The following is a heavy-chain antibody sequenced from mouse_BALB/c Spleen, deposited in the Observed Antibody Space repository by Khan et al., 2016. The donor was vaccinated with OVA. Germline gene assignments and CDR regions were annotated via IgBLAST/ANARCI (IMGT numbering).Heavy chain of an antibody. D-gene: IGHD2-5*01. Sequence: QVQLKQSGAELAKPGASVKMSCKASGYTFTAYWIHWVKQRPGQGLEWVGYIDPSTGYTEYNLKFKDKATLTTAKSYSTAYMQLSSLTSEDSAVFYVAIRGLYSIVTYWGQGTLVTVSA. CDR3: AIRGLYSIVTY. J-gene: IGHJ3*01. V-gene: IGHV1-7*01. CDR1: GYTFTAYW. CDR2: IDPSTGYT.